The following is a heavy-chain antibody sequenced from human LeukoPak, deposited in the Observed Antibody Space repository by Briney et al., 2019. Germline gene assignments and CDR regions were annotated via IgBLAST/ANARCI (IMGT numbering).Heavy chain of an antibody. CDR3: ARGRRYYYDSSGYLFDY. Sequence: SETLSLTCAVYGGAFRGYYWSWIRQPPGKGLEWIGEINHSGSTNYNPSLKSRVTISVDTSKNQFSLKLSSVTAADTAVYYCARGRRYYYDSSGYLFDYWGQGTLVTVSS. J-gene: IGHJ4*02. CDR2: INHSGST. V-gene: IGHV4-34*01. CDR1: GGAFRGYY. D-gene: IGHD3-22*01.